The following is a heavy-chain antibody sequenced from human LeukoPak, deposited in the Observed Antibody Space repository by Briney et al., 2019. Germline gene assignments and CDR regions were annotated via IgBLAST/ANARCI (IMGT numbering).Heavy chain of an antibody. D-gene: IGHD3-22*01. CDR3: AKGWEYYYDSSGYYYGY. Sequence: GGSLRLSCAASGFTFSSYAMSWVRQAPGKGLECVSAISGSGGSTYYADSVKGRFTISRGNSKNTLYLQMNSLRAEDTAVYYCAKGWEYYYDSSGYYYGYWGQGTLVTVSS. CDR1: GFTFSSYA. V-gene: IGHV3-23*01. J-gene: IGHJ4*02. CDR2: ISGSGGST.